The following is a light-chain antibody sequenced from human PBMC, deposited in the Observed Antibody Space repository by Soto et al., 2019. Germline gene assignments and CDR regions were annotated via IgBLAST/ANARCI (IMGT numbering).Light chain of an antibody. V-gene: IGKV1-39*01. CDR2: AAS. Sequence: DIQLTQSPSFLSASVGDRVTITCRASQTIKNYLNWYRQRPGKAPEFLIYAASSLQSGVPSRFSGIGSGTDFTLTIISLQPEDFAAYYCQQNFNTPWTFGQGTKVDI. CDR1: QTIKNY. J-gene: IGKJ1*01. CDR3: QQNFNTPWT.